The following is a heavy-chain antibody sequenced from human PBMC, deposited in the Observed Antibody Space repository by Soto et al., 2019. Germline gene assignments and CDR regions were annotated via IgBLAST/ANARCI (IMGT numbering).Heavy chain of an antibody. Sequence: VSCKASGYTFTGYYMHWVRQAPGQGLEWMGWINPNSGGTNYAQKFQGWVTMTRDTSISTAYMELSRLRSDDTAVYYCARALSGIAAAGTLYYYYGMDVWGQGTTVTVSS. D-gene: IGHD6-13*01. CDR1: GYTFTGYY. CDR3: ARALSGIAAAGTLYYYYGMDV. J-gene: IGHJ6*02. CDR2: INPNSGGT. V-gene: IGHV1-2*04.